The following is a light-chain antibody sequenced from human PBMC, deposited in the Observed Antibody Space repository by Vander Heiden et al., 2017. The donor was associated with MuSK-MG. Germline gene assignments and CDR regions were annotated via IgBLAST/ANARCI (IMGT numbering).Light chain of an antibody. CDR1: SSNIGAGYD. CDR3: QSYDSSLSGYVV. V-gene: IGLV1-40*01. CDR2: GSS. J-gene: IGLJ2*01. Sequence: QSVLTQPPSVSGAPGQRVTISCTGSSSNIGAGYDVHWYQQLPGTAPKLLIYGSSNRRSGVPDRFSGSKSGTSASLAITGLQAEDEADYYCQSYDSSLSGYVVFGGGTKLTVL.